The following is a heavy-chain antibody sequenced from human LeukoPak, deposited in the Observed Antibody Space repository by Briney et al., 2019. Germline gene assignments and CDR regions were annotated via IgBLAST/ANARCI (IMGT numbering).Heavy chain of an antibody. D-gene: IGHD3-22*01. V-gene: IGHV4-34*01. CDR1: GGAFSGYY. CDR3: ARMPKPRTYYYDTSGYNPHFDS. Sequence: SETLSLTFAVYGGAFSGYYWSWIRQPPGKGLERIGEINPSGNTNYNPSLKSRVTMSVDTSNNQFSLKLSSVTAADTAVYFCARMPKPRTYYYDTSGYNPHFDSWGQGTLVTVSS. CDR2: INPSGNT. J-gene: IGHJ4*02.